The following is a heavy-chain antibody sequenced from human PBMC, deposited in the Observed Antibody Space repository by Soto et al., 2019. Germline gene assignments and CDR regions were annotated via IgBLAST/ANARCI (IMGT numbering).Heavy chain of an antibody. CDR1: GYTFTNND. Sequence: QIQLVQSGTEVRKPGASAKVSCKTSGYTFTNNDVCWVRQTPGQGLEWMGWISPYSGKTNYARKFKDRVTMTTDTSTSTVYMELTSLTSDDPAVYYCAREGLLLLPDYWGQGTLVTVSS. J-gene: IGHJ4*02. D-gene: IGHD3-22*01. CDR3: AREGLLLLPDY. V-gene: IGHV1-18*01. CDR2: ISPYSGKT.